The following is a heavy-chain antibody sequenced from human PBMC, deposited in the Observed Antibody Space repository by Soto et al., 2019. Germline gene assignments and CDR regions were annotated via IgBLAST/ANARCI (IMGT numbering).Heavy chain of an antibody. D-gene: IGHD6-13*01. V-gene: IGHV4-4*02. CDR2: IYHSGST. Sequence: SETLSLTCAVSGGSISSSNWWSWVRQPPGKGLEWIGEIYHSGSTNYNPSLKSRVTISVDKSKNQFSLKLSSVIAADTAVYYCARARGLAAAGNFCCGMDVWGQGTTVTVSS. J-gene: IGHJ6*02. CDR1: GGSISSSNW. CDR3: ARARGLAAAGNFCCGMDV.